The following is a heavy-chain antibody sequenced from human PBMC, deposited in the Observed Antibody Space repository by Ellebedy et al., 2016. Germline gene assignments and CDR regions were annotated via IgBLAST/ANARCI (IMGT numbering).Heavy chain of an antibody. CDR1: GFIFSNYG. Sequence: GGSLRLSCAASGFIFSNYGMHWVRQVPGKGLEWVAVIWHDESHKYYADSVKGRFTISRDNSKNTLNLQMNSLRAEDTAVYYCARDSVYGSGSYCLDPWGQGTLVTVSS. V-gene: IGHV3-33*01. CDR2: IWHDESHK. D-gene: IGHD3-10*01. J-gene: IGHJ5*02. CDR3: ARDSVYGSGSYCLDP.